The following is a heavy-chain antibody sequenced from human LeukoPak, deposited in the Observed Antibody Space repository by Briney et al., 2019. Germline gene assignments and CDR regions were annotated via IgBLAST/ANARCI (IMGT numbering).Heavy chain of an antibody. Sequence: GGSLRLSCVASGFTFSSYGMHWVRQAPGKGLEWVAVIWDDGSNKYYADSVKGRFTISRDNSKNTLYLQMNSLRVEDTAVYYCGRDLIGTAASWDCWGQGTLVTVSS. D-gene: IGHD1/OR15-1a*01. CDR1: GFTFSSYG. CDR3: GRDLIGTAASWDC. CDR2: IWDDGSNK. J-gene: IGHJ4*02. V-gene: IGHV3-33*01.